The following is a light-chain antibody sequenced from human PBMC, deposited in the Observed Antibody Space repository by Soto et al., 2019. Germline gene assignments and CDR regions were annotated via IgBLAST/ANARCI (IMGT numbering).Light chain of an antibody. Sequence: EVAMTQSPGTLSLSPGVSATLSCRASQNVRSNLAWYQQKVGQVPRLLIRDASTRATAVPHRFSGSGSGTEFTLTISSLQSEDSAVYYCHQYNNWPPVTFGGGTKV. CDR3: HQYNNWPPVT. J-gene: IGKJ4*01. CDR2: DAS. CDR1: QNVRSN. V-gene: IGKV3-15*01.